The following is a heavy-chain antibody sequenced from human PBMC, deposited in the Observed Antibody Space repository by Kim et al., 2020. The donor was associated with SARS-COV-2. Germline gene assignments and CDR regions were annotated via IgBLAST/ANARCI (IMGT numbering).Heavy chain of an antibody. CDR2: ISAYNGNT. D-gene: IGHD3-10*01. J-gene: IGHJ6*02. CDR1: GYTFTSYG. Sequence: ASVKVSCKASGYTFTSYGISWVRQAPGQGLEWMGWISAYNGNTNYAQKLQGRVTMTTDTSTSTAYMELRSLRPDDTAVYYCARNYGSGSYYKVRYYYYGMDVWGQGTTVTVSS. V-gene: IGHV1-18*01. CDR3: ARNYGSGSYYKVRYYYYGMDV.